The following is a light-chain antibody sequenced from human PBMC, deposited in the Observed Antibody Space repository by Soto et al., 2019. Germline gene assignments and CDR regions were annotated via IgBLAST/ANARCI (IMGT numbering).Light chain of an antibody. V-gene: IGKV3-20*01. Sequence: EIVMTQSPATLSVSPGERATLSCRASQIFSSTSLAWYQQKPGQAPRLLIYGASNRATGIPDRFSGSGSGTDFILTISRLEPEDFAVYYCQQYDSSPRTFGQGTKVDI. CDR2: GAS. CDR1: QIFSSTS. J-gene: IGKJ1*01. CDR3: QQYDSSPRT.